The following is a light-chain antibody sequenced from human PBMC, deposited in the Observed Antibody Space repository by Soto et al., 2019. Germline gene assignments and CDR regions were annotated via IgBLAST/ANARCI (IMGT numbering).Light chain of an antibody. V-gene: IGLV2-14*01. CDR2: EVS. Sequence: QSVRTQPASVSGSPGQSITISCTGTSSDVGAYNFVSWYQQFPGKAPKLMIYEVSNRPSGVSDHFSGSKSGNTASLIISGLQAEDEADYYCSSQTGSATVLFGGGTKVTVL. CDR3: SSQTGSATVL. J-gene: IGLJ2*01. CDR1: SSDVGAYNF.